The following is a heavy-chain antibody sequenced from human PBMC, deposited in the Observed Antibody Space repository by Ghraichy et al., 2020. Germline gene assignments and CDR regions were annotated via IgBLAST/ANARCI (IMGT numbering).Heavy chain of an antibody. CDR1: GGSISSSNW. Sequence: SETLSLTCAVSGGSISSSNWWSWVRQPPGKGLEWIGEIYHSGSTNYNPSLKSRVTISVDKSKNQFSLKLSSVTAADTAVYYCARMGPPVAVAPGGFDPWGQGTLVTVSS. V-gene: IGHV4-4*02. D-gene: IGHD6-19*01. J-gene: IGHJ5*02. CDR2: IYHSGST. CDR3: ARMGPPVAVAPGGFDP.